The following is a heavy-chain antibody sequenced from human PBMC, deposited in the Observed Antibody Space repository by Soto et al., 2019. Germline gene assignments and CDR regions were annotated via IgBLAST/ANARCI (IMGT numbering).Heavy chain of an antibody. CDR3: ARYCSGGSCYSEADFDY. Sequence: QVQLVQSGAAVKKPGSSVKVSCKASGGTFSSYAISWVRQAPGQGLEWMGGIIPIFGTANYAQKFQGRVTITADESTSTAYMELRSLRSEDTAVYYCARYCSGGSCYSEADFDYWGQGTLVTVSS. V-gene: IGHV1-69*12. J-gene: IGHJ4*02. CDR1: GGTFSSYA. CDR2: IIPIFGTA. D-gene: IGHD2-15*01.